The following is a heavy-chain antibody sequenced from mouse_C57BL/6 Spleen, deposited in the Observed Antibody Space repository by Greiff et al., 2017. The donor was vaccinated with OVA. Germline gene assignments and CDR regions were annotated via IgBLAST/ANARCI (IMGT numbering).Heavy chain of an antibody. CDR2: IWRGGST. D-gene: IGHD3-1*01. V-gene: IGHV2-2*01. Sequence: VMLVESGPGLVQPSQSLSITCTVSGFSLTSYGVHWVRQSPGKGLEWLGVIWRGGSTDYNAAFISRLSISKDNSKSQVFFKMNSLQADDTAIYYCARVGDGGMDYWGQGTSVTVSS. CDR1: GFSLTSYG. CDR3: ARVGDGGMDY. J-gene: IGHJ4*01.